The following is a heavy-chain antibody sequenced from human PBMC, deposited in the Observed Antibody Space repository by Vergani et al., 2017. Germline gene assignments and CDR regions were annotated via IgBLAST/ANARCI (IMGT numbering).Heavy chain of an antibody. CDR2: ISGYNGNT. CDR1: GYTFTIYS. Sequence: QVQLVQSGAEVKKPGASVKVSCKASGYTFTIYSIGWVRQAPGQGLEWLGWISGYNGNTNYAQKLQGRVTMTTDTSTSKAYMELRNLRSDDTAVYYCAKGASDIVVVPAADLVYYYYMDVWGKGTTVTVSS. J-gene: IGHJ6*03. CDR3: AKGASDIVVVPAADLVYYYYMDV. D-gene: IGHD2-2*01. V-gene: IGHV1-18*01.